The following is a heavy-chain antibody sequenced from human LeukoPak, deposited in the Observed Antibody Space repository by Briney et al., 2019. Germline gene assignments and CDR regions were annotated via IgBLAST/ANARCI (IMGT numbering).Heavy chain of an antibody. Sequence: SETLSLTCTVSGGSISSSSYYWGWIRQPPGTGLEWIGSIYYSGSTYYNPSLKSRVTISVDTSKNQFSLKLSSVTAADTAVYYCARAYGDYNSPYYYYYMDVWGKGTTVTVSS. J-gene: IGHJ6*03. V-gene: IGHV4-39*07. CDR3: ARAYGDYNSPYYYYYMDV. D-gene: IGHD4-17*01. CDR1: GGSISSSSYY. CDR2: IYYSGST.